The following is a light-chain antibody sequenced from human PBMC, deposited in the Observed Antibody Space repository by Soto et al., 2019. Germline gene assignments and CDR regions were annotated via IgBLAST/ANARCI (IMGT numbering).Light chain of an antibody. CDR3: SSYAGSTNV. CDR2: EVN. CDR1: SSDVGGYNY. Sequence: QSVLTQPPSASGSPGQSVAISCTGTSSDVGGYNYVSWYQQHPGKAPKLMIYEVNKRPSGVPHRFSGSKSGNTASLTVSGLQPEDEADYYCSSYAGSTNVFGTGTKLTVL. J-gene: IGLJ1*01. V-gene: IGLV2-8*01.